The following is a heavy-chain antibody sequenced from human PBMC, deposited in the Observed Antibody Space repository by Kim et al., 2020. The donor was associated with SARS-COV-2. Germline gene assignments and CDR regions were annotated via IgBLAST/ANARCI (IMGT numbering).Heavy chain of an antibody. CDR3: ARGTYGDYVFDY. Sequence: GGSLRLSCAASGFTFSDNYMSWIRQAPGKGLEWVSYISSSSSYTNYADSVKGRFTISRDNAKNSLYLQMNSLRAEDTAVYYCARGTYGDYVFDYWGQGTLVTVSS. CDR2: ISSSSSYT. V-gene: IGHV3-11*05. CDR1: GFTFSDNY. D-gene: IGHD4-17*01. J-gene: IGHJ4*02.